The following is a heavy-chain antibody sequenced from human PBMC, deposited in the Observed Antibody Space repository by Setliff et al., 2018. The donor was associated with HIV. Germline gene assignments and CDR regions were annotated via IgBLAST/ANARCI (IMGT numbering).Heavy chain of an antibody. Sequence: SETLSLTCTVSGGSISSYYWSWIRQPPGKGLEWIGYIYYSGNTNYNPSLKSRVTISIDTSKNQFSLKLSSVTAADTAVYYCASDIVGYMDVWGNGTTGTVSS. J-gene: IGHJ6*03. V-gene: IGHV4-59*01. D-gene: IGHD2-15*01. CDR1: GGSISSYY. CDR2: IYYSGNT. CDR3: ASDIVGYMDV.